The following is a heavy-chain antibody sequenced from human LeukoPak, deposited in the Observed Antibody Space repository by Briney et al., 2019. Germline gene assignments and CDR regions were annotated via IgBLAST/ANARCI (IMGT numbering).Heavy chain of an antibody. J-gene: IGHJ6*02. CDR2: INHNGNVN. D-gene: IGHD3-16*01. CDR1: GFTFSSYW. V-gene: IGHV3-7*03. Sequence: GSLRLSCAASGFTFSSYWMSWVRQAPGKGLEWVASINHNGNVNYYVDSVKGRFTISRDNAKNSLYLRMSNLRAEDTAVYFCARGGGLDVWGQGATVTVSS. CDR3: ARGGGLDV.